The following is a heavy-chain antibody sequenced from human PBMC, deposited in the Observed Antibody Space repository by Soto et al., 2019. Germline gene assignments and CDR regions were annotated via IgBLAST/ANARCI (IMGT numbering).Heavy chain of an antibody. CDR2: ISGGGGST. CDR3: AKATRFDVVPAAMVFDY. V-gene: IGHV3-23*01. J-gene: IGHJ4*02. CDR1: GFTFSSYA. D-gene: IGHD2-2*01. Sequence: PGGSLRLSCAASGFTFSSYAMTSVRQAPEKELEWVSAISGGGGSTYYADSVKGRFTISRDNSKNTLYLQMNSLRAEDTAVYYCAKATRFDVVPAAMVFDYWGQGTLVTVSS.